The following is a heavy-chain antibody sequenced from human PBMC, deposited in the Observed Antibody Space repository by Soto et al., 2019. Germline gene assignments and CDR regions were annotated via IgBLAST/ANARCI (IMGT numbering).Heavy chain of an antibody. CDR2: INPNSGGT. V-gene: IGHV1-2*02. Sequence: QVQLVQSGAEVKKPGASVKVSCKASGYTFTGYYMHWVRQAPGQGLEWMGWINPNSGGTNYAQKFQGGVTMTGDQSLRTAYRGLRGLRLDDRAVYYWARALGSSSWSLYALDIWGQGTMVTVSS. D-gene: IGHD6-13*01. CDR3: ARALGSSSWSLYALDI. J-gene: IGHJ3*02. CDR1: GYTFTGYY.